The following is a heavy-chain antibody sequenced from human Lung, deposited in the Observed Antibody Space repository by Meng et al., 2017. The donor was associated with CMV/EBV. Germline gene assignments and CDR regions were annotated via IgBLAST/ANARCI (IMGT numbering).Heavy chain of an antibody. CDR2: VNSNNEAT. CDR1: GYTFTTYA. CDR3: VRSSGWSRFDY. V-gene: IGHV1-2*02. Sequence: QVQLVQSGAEVKKPGASVKVSCKASGYTFTTYAMHWVRQAPGQGLEWMGWVNSNNEATKYARKFQGRVSMTRDTSSSTAHMELRRLMSDDTAVYYCVRSSGWSRFDYWGQGTLVTVSS. D-gene: IGHD6-19*01. J-gene: IGHJ4*02.